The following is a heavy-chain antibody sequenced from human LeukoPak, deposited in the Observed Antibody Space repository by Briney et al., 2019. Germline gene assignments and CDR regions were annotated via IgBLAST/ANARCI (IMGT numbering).Heavy chain of an antibody. J-gene: IGHJ4*02. CDR3: ARVLPWGGGGDFDY. V-gene: IGHV4-4*02. CDR1: GGSISSSNW. D-gene: IGHD2-21*01. CDR2: IYHSGST. Sequence: SGTLSLTCAVSGGSISSSNWWSWVRQPPGKGLEWIGEIYHSGSTNCNPSLKSRVTISVDKSKDQFSLKLSSVTAADTAVYYCARVLPWGGGGDFDYWGQGTLVTVSS.